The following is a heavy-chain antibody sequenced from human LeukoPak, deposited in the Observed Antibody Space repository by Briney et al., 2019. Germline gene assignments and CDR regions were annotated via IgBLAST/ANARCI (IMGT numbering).Heavy chain of an antibody. V-gene: IGHV3-33*01. Sequence: GRSLRLSCAASGVSFSSHGMHWVRPAPRKGLEWVASIWSDGSNKYYADSVKGRFTISRDNSKNTLYLQMNSLSAEDKAAYYCARGGKSAFYYGKDVWGQGTTVTVSS. D-gene: IGHD5-12*01. J-gene: IGHJ6*02. CDR2: IWSDGSNK. CDR3: ARGGKSAFYYGKDV. CDR1: GVSFSSHG.